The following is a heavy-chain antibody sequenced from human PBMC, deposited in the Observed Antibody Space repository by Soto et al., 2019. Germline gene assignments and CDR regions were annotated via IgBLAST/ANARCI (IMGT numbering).Heavy chain of an antibody. Sequence: ASVKVSCKASGGTFSSYAISWVRQAPGQGLEWMGGIIPIFGTANYAQKFQGRVTITADESTSTAYMELSSLRSEDTAVYYWGSHYGLGNFDYWGQGTLVTVSS. CDR3: GSHYGLGNFDY. CDR1: GGTFSSYA. D-gene: IGHD3-16*01. V-gene: IGHV1-69*13. CDR2: IIPIFGTA. J-gene: IGHJ4*02.